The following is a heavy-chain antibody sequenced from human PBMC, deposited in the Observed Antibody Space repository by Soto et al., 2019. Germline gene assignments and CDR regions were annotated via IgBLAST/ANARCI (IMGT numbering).Heavy chain of an antibody. Sequence: GGSRRLSCEASGFTLRNYGMTWVRQAPGKGLEWVSLISANDVGTYYAESVKTRFTISTDQSRNTVYLQMDSLRADDTAIYYCAKAKNDYNWDNRPPFDYWGQGTLVTVSS. D-gene: IGHD1-20*01. CDR3: AKAKNDYNWDNRPPFDY. CDR2: ISANDVGT. V-gene: IGHV3-23*01. J-gene: IGHJ4*02. CDR1: GFTLRNYG.